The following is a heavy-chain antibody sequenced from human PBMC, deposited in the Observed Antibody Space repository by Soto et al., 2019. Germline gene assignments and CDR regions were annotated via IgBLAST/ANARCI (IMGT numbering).Heavy chain of an antibody. J-gene: IGHJ6*02. CDR3: ARAHLRVNIEGYYYYGMDV. CDR1: GGSISSGGYY. Sequence: QVQLQESGPGLVKPSQTLSLTCTVSGGSISSGGYYWSWIRQHPGKGLEWIGYIYYSGSTYYNPSLKSRVTISVDTSKNQFSLKLSSVTAADTAVYYCARAHLRVNIEGYYYYGMDVWGQGTTVTVSS. CDR2: IYYSGST. V-gene: IGHV4-31*03. D-gene: IGHD3-16*02.